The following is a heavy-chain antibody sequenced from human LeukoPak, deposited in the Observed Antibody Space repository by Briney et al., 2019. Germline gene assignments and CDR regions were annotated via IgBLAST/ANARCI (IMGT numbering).Heavy chain of an antibody. CDR3: ARVHLTGYQLGINWFDP. J-gene: IGHJ5*02. V-gene: IGHV4-38-2*02. D-gene: IGHD3-9*01. Sequence: SETLSLTCTVSGYSISSGYYWGWIRQPPGKGLEWIGSIYHSGSTYYNPSLKSRVTISVDTSKNQLSLKLSSVTAADTAVYYCARVHLTGYQLGINWFDPWGQGTLVTVSS. CDR2: IYHSGST. CDR1: GYSISSGYY.